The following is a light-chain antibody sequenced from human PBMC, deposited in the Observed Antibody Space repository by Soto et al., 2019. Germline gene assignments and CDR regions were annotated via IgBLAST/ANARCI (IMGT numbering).Light chain of an antibody. CDR3: SSYTSAFTLV. Sequence: ALTQPASVSGSPGQSITISCTGTSTDVGGYNYVSWYQQHPGKAPKLMIYEVTNRPSGVSYRFSASKSGNTASLTISGLQAEDEADYYCSSYTSAFTLVFGGGTKLTVL. CDR1: STDVGGYNY. J-gene: IGLJ2*01. CDR2: EVT. V-gene: IGLV2-14*01.